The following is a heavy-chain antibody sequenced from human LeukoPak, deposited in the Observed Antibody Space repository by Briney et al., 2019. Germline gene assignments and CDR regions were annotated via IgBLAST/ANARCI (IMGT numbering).Heavy chain of an antibody. CDR3: VRGWAERTGSSFYFDC. V-gene: IGHV3-74*01. CDR2: INSDGSST. CDR1: GFTFSSYA. D-gene: IGHD1-26*01. J-gene: IGHJ4*02. Sequence: PGGSLRLSCAASGFTFSSYAMSWVRHAPGKGPVWVSRINSDGSSTSYADSVKGRFTISRDNAKNTLYLQMNSLRAEDTAVYYCVRGWAERTGSSFYFDCWGQGTLVTVSS.